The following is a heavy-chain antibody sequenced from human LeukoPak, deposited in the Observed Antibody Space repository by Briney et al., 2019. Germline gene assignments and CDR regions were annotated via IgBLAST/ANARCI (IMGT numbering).Heavy chain of an antibody. Sequence: SETLSLTCTVSGVSFSGYYWSWVRQPPGKGLEWVGEINHSGSTNYNPSLKSRVTISVDTSKNQFSLKLSSVTAADTAVYYCARVDYYDSSGYYPYDAFDIWGQGTMVTVSS. V-gene: IGHV4-34*01. D-gene: IGHD3-22*01. CDR1: GVSFSGYY. CDR3: ARVDYYDSSGYYPYDAFDI. CDR2: INHSGST. J-gene: IGHJ3*02.